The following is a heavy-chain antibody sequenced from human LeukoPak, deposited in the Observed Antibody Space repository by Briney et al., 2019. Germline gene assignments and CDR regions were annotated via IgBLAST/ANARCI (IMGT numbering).Heavy chain of an antibody. CDR1: GFTFSSYG. D-gene: IGHD2-15*01. CDR3: AKTSGGYSSSYYFDY. J-gene: IGHJ4*02. Sequence: GGSLRLSCAASGFTFSSYGMIWVRQAPGKGLEWVSAISGSGGSTYYADSVKGRFTISRDNSKNTLYLQMNSLRAEDTAIYYCAKTSGGYSSSYYFDYWGQGTLVTVSS. CDR2: ISGSGGST. V-gene: IGHV3-23*01.